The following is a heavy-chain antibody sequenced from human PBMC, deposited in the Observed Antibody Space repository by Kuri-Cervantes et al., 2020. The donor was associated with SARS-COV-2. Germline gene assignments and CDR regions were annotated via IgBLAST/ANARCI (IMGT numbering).Heavy chain of an antibody. V-gene: IGHV1-46*01. Sequence: ASVKVSCKASGYTFTSYYMHWVRQAPGQGLEWMGIIKPSGGSTSYAQKFQGRVTMTRDTSTSTVYMELSSLRSEDTAVYYCAREDLGFGARGAFDIWGQGTMVTVSS. CDR1: GYTFTSYY. J-gene: IGHJ3*02. CDR3: AREDLGFGARGAFDI. D-gene: IGHD3-10*01. CDR2: IKPSGGST.